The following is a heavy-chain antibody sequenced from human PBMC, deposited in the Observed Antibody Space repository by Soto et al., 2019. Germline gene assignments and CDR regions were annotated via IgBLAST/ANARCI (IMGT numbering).Heavy chain of an antibody. CDR3: AKDRTPVADYYFDY. J-gene: IGHJ4*02. V-gene: IGHV3-30*18. D-gene: IGHD6-19*01. CDR2: ISGDGRDK. CDR1: GFTFSSYA. Sequence: QVQLVESGGGVVQPGRSLRLSCAASGFTFSSYAMHWVRQAPGKGLEWVAVISGDGRDKYHADSVKGRFTISRDKSKNTLYLQMNGLRAEDTAVYYCAKDRTPVADYYFDYWGQGTLVTVSS.